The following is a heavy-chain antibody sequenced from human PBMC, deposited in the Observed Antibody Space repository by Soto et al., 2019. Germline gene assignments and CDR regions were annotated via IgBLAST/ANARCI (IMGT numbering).Heavy chain of an antibody. D-gene: IGHD2-15*01. J-gene: IGHJ4*02. CDR2: INPNSGGT. Sequence: VRQAPGQGLEWMGWINPNSGGTNYAQKFQGRVTMTRDTSISTAYMELSRLRSDDTAVYYCARVNVVVVAATREYYFDYWGQGTLVTVSS. V-gene: IGHV1-2*02. CDR3: ARVNVVVVAATREYYFDY.